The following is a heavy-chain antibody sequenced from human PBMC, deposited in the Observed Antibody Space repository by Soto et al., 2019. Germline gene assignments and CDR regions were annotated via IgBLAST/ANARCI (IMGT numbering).Heavy chain of an antibody. CDR2: ISWDRGTT. CDR3: AKAAPRYCSSSSCPTDFDP. D-gene: IGHD2-2*01. J-gene: IGHJ5*02. Sequence: PCGSLRLSCAASAFTFDAYAMHWVRQARRKGLECGSLISWDRGTTVYADSVNCRFSVSRYNSKNSLYLQMSSLRVEDTALYYCAKAAPRYCSSSSCPTDFDPWGQGTLGAV. CDR1: AFTFDAYA. V-gene: IGHV3-43D*04.